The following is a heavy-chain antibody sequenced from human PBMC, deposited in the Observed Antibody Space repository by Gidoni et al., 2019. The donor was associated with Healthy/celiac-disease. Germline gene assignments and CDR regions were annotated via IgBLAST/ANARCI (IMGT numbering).Heavy chain of an antibody. CDR2: MSGSGGST. J-gene: IGHJ4*02. D-gene: IGHD3-22*01. V-gene: IGHV3-23*01. CDR3: AKDAEVVVITGCYDY. Sequence: EVQLLESGGGLVQPGGSLRLSCAASGFTFSSDAMSWFRKAPGKGLEWVYAMSGSGGSTYYADSVKGRFTISRDNSKNTLYLQMNSLRAEDTAVYYCAKDAEVVVITGCYDYWGQGTLVTVSS. CDR1: GFTFSSDA.